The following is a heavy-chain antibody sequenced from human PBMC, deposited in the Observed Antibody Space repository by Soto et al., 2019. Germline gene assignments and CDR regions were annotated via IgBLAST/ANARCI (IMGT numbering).Heavy chain of an antibody. CDR2: ISGSDSST. CDR1: GFSFSSYA. Sequence: EVQLLESGGGLVQPGGSLRLSCAASGFSFSSYAMNWVRQAPGKGLECVSVISGSDSSTYYADSVEGRFTISRDNSKKKLYLQMNSLRAEDTAVYYCARVLCGSSSCHYYFYGMDVWGQGTTVTVSS. D-gene: IGHD6-6*01. V-gene: IGHV3-23*01. J-gene: IGHJ6*02. CDR3: ARVLCGSSSCHYYFYGMDV.